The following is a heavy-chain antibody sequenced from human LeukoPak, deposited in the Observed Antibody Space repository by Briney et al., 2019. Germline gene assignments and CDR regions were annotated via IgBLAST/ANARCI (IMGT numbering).Heavy chain of an antibody. CDR2: IYYSGNT. CDR3: ARLPSSSWLNWFDP. J-gene: IGHJ5*02. D-gene: IGHD6-13*01. V-gene: IGHV4-39*01. Sequence: SETLSLTCTVSGGSIRSDEFYWSWVRQPPGKGLEWIGSIYYSGNTYYNPSLKSRVTVSVDTSKNQFSLKLNSVTAADTAVYYCARLPSSSWLNWFDPWGQGTLVTVSS. CDR1: GGSIRSDEFY.